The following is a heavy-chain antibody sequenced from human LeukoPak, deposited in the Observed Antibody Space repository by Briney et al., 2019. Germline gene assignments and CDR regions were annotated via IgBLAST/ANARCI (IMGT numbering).Heavy chain of an antibody. J-gene: IGHJ4*02. V-gene: IGHV1-46*01. Sequence: GASVKVSCKASGFTFTSYAINWVRQAPGQGLEWMGIINPSGGSTSYAQKFQGRVTMTRDTSTSTVYMELSSLRSEDTAVYYCARDREYSSSSYYFDYWGQGTLVTVSS. CDR2: INPSGGST. D-gene: IGHD6-6*01. CDR3: ARDREYSSSSYYFDY. CDR1: GFTFTSYA.